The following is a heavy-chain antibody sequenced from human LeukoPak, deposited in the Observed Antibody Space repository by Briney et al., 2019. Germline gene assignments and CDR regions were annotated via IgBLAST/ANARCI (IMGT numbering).Heavy chain of an antibody. Sequence: PGGSLRLSCAASGSRFEDYGMSWVRQVPGKGLEWVSGINWSGRNTAYADSVKGRFTISRDNARNSMYLQMNSLRAEDSALYYCAREPVYSDYYMDDWGKGTTVTVSS. CDR1: GSRFEDYG. D-gene: IGHD2-8*01. J-gene: IGHJ6*03. CDR2: INWSGRNT. V-gene: IGHV3-20*04. CDR3: AREPVYSDYYMDD.